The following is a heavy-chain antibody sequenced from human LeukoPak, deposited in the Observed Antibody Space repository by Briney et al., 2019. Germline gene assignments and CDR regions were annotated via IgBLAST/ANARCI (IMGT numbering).Heavy chain of an antibody. Sequence: PSETLSLTCTVSGGSISSYYWSWIRQPPGKGLEWIGYIYYSGSTNYNPSLKSRVTISVDTSKNQFSLKLSSVTAAGTAVYYCARAAGIAAAGHSPFDYWGQGTLVTVSS. D-gene: IGHD6-13*01. CDR3: ARAAGIAAAGHSPFDY. V-gene: IGHV4-59*01. CDR1: GGSISSYY. CDR2: IYYSGST. J-gene: IGHJ4*02.